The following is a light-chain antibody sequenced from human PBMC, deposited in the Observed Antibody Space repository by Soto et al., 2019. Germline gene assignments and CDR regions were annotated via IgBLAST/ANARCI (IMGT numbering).Light chain of an antibody. V-gene: IGKV2-28*01. CDR3: MQALHVPCP. J-gene: IGKJ3*01. CDR2: LGS. Sequence: DIVMTQSPLSLPVTPGEPASISCRSSQNLLHSNGYNYLEWYLQKTGHSPQLLIYLGSTRAYGVPDRLSGSGSGTDFTLRINTVEAEDVGVSYCMQALHVPCPVGPGTKVDSK. CDR1: QNLLHSNGYNY.